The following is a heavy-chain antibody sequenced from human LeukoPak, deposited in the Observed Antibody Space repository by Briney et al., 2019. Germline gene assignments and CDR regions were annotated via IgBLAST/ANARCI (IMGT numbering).Heavy chain of an antibody. CDR1: GFTFSSYS. CDR3: ASNFNCSGGSCYF. CDR2: ISSSSSYI. V-gene: IGHV3-21*01. D-gene: IGHD2-15*01. Sequence: PGGSLRLSCAASGFTFSSYSMNWVRQAPGKGLEWVSSISSSSSYIYYADSVKGRFTISRDNAKNSLYLQTNSLRAEDTAVYYCASNFNCSGGSCYFWGQGTLVTVSS. J-gene: IGHJ4*02.